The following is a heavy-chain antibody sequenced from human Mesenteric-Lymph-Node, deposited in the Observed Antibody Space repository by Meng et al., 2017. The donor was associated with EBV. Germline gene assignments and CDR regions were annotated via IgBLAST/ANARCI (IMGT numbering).Heavy chain of an antibody. V-gene: IGHV1-3*01. CDR1: GYTFSSNS. Sequence: QVQLVQFGAEVKKPGASVTVSCKASGYTFSSNSIHWVRQAPGQRLEWMGWIVVGRGNTDYSQKFQGRVTITRDISASTVYMELSSLRSEDTAMYYCARENNPSSGSYYLDWGQGTLVTVSS. J-gene: IGHJ4*02. D-gene: IGHD3-10*01. CDR3: ARENNPSSGSYYLD. CDR2: IVVGRGNT.